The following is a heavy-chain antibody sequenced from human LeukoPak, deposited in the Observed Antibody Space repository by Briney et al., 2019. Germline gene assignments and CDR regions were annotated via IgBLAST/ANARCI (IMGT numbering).Heavy chain of an antibody. V-gene: IGHV3-23*01. CDR1: GFTFSSYA. J-gene: IGHJ4*02. Sequence: PGGSLKLSCAASGFTFSSYAMSWVRRAPAKGLEWVSAISGSCGSTYYADSVKGRFTISRDNAKNTLILQMNSRRAEDTAVYFCAKRGVVIRVILIGFHKEAHYFESWGQGALVTVSS. CDR3: AKRGVVIRVILIGFHKEAHYFES. CDR2: ISGSCGST. D-gene: IGHD3-9*01.